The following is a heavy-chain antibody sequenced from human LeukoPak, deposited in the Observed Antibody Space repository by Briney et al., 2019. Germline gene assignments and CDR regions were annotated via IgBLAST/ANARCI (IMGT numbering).Heavy chain of an antibody. CDR3: ARGYYYYYHMDV. Sequence: SETLSLTCTVSGGSISSGSYCWRWLRQPDGKGLEWIGRIYSSGSTNYHPSLKSRVTISVDTSKNQFSLKLSSVTAADTAVYYCARGYYYYYHMDVWGKGTTVTVSS. V-gene: IGHV4-61*02. CDR2: IYSSGST. CDR1: GGSISSGSYC. J-gene: IGHJ6*03.